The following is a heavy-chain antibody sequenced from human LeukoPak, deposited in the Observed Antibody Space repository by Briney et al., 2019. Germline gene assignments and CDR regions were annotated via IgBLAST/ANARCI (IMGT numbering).Heavy chain of an antibody. D-gene: IGHD6-19*01. CDR1: GVTSDDYA. Sequence: SLRLSCAVSGVTSDDYAMHWVREAPGKGLEWVSGISWNRGRIGYADSVKGRFTISRDNAKNSLYLQMNRLRAEDTALYYCAKDGGGWYGAFDIWGQGTMVTVSS. V-gene: IGHV3-9*02. CDR2: ISWNRGRI. J-gene: IGHJ3*02. CDR3: AKDGGGWYGAFDI.